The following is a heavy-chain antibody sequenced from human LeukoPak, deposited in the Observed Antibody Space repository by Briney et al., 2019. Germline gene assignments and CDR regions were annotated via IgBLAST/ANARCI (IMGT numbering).Heavy chain of an antibody. D-gene: IGHD7-27*01. CDR3: AKDPWGSRVY. CDR2: ISGSSNDI. CDR1: GFTFSSYS. J-gene: IGHJ4*02. Sequence: GGSLRLSCAASGFTFSSYSMNWVRQAPGKGLEWVASISGSSNDIYYADSLKGRFTISRDNAKNALYLQINSLRVEDTAVYYCAKDPWGSRVYWGQGTLVTVSS. V-gene: IGHV3-21*01.